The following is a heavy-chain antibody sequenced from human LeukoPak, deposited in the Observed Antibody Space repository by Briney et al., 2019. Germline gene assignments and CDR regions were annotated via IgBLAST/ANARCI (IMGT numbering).Heavy chain of an antibody. CDR2: INPNSGGT. D-gene: IGHD6-6*01. CDR1: GYTFTGYY. CDR3: ARYSSSSGIFDY. Sequence: ASVKVSCKASGYTFTGYYMHWVRQAPGQGLEWMGWINPNSGGTNYAQKFQGRVTMTRDTSISTAYMELSRLRSDDTAVYYCARYSSSSGIFDYRGQGTLVTVSS. J-gene: IGHJ4*02. V-gene: IGHV1-2*02.